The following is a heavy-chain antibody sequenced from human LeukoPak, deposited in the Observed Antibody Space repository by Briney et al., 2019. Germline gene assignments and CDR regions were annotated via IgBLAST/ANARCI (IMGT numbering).Heavy chain of an antibody. CDR1: GYTFTNYH. CDR3: AREGPYSDSSRSRFDY. CDR2: INPSGGST. Sequence: ASVKVSCKAPGYTFTNYHIHWVRQAPGQGLEWTGIINPSGGSTSYAQKFQGRVTMTRDTSTSTVYMELSSLRSEDTAVYYCAREGPYSDSSRSRFDYWGQGTLVTVSS. J-gene: IGHJ4*02. V-gene: IGHV1-46*01. D-gene: IGHD6-6*01.